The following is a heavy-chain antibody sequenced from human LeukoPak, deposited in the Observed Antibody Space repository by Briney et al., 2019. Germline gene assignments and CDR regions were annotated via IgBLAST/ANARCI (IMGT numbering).Heavy chain of an antibody. Sequence: SVKVSCKASGGTFISYAITWVRQAPGQGIECMGGSIPSFGTGNCAPKFQGRLTITAEESTSTVYLELSSLRSDDTAVYYCARGIRGTRDHSYYYMDVWGKGTTVTVSS. CDR1: GGTFISYA. CDR3: ARGIRGTRDHSYYYMDV. J-gene: IGHJ6*03. CDR2: SIPSFGTG. V-gene: IGHV1-69*13. D-gene: IGHD3-10*01.